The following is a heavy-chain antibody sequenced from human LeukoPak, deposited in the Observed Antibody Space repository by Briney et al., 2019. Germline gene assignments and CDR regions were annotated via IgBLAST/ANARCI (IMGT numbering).Heavy chain of an antibody. D-gene: IGHD5-18*01. Sequence: GGSLRLSCAASGFTFSSYSMNWVRQAPGKGLEWVSSISGSSSYIYYTDSVKGRFTISRDNAKNSLYLQMNSLRAEDTAIYYCARTSRTVDTTMLDYYYYYYMDLWGKGTTVIVSS. J-gene: IGHJ6*03. CDR2: ISGSSSYI. CDR3: ARTSRTVDTTMLDYYYYYYMDL. V-gene: IGHV3-21*01. CDR1: GFTFSSYS.